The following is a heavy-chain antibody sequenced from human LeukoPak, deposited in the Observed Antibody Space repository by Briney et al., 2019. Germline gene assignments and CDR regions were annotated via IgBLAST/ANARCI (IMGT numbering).Heavy chain of an antibody. CDR2: IYRSGST. D-gene: IGHD3-10*01. CDR1: GGSISSGSYY. V-gene: IGHV4-61*02. Sequence: PSETLSLTCTVSGGSISSGSYYWSWIRQPAGKGLVSIGRIYRSGSTNYDSALKSRVIISVETTKNQFSLKLSSVTAADTAVYYCARGGLDGFIDYWGQGTLVTVSS. J-gene: IGHJ4*02. CDR3: ARGGLDGFIDY.